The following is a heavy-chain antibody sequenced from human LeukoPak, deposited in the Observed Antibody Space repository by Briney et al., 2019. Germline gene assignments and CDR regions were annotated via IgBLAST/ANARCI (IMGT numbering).Heavy chain of an antibody. J-gene: IGHJ6*03. CDR3: AKGGSSSWYESDSYYYIDV. CDR2: IRYDGSNK. CDR1: GFIFRKYD. V-gene: IGHV3-30*02. D-gene: IGHD6-13*01. Sequence: GGSLRLSCTASGFIFRKYDMYWVRQPPGKGLEWVAFIRYDGSNKYYAGSVKGRFTISRDNSKNTLFLQMNSQRTDDTAVYYCAKGGSSSWYESDSYYYIDVWGKGTTVTVSS.